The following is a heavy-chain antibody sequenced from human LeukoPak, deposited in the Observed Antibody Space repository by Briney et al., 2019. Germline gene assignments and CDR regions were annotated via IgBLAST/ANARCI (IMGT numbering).Heavy chain of an antibody. Sequence: GGSLRLSCAASGFTFSSYGMHWVRQAPGKGLEWVSAISGSGGSTYYTDSVKGRFTISRDNSKNTLYLQMNSLRAEDTAVYYCETETGYCSSTSCPEGDYWGQGTLVTVSS. CDR3: ETETGYCSSTSCPEGDY. CDR2: ISGSGGST. V-gene: IGHV3-23*01. J-gene: IGHJ4*02. D-gene: IGHD2-2*01. CDR1: GFTFSSYG.